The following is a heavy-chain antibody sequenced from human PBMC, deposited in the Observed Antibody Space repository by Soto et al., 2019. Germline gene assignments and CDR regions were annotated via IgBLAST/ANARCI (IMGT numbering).Heavy chain of an antibody. D-gene: IGHD3-3*01. CDR1: DDSINSDKYY. CDR2: IYYRGNA. J-gene: IGHJ4*02. CDR3: ARSGGLLRFLEWGYYFYY. Sequence: PSETLSLTCSVSDDSINSDKYYWGWILQPPGKGLEWIGSIYYRGNAYYNPSLQTRVTISLDKSKSQFSLKLSSVTAADSAVYYCARSGGLLRFLEWGYYFYYWGQGTLVTVSS. V-gene: IGHV4-39*01.